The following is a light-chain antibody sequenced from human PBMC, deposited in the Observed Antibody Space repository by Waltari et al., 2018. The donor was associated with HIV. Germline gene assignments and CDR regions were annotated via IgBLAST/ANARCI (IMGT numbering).Light chain of an antibody. CDR1: QSVSSN. Sequence: EIVMTQSPATLSVSPGERVTLSCRASQSVSSNLAWYQQKPGQAPRLLIYGASTRATGIPARFSGRGAGTDFTLTITSLQSVDFAVYYGQQFNTWPLTFGGGTKVEIK. J-gene: IGKJ4*01. V-gene: IGKV3-15*01. CDR3: QQFNTWPLT. CDR2: GAS.